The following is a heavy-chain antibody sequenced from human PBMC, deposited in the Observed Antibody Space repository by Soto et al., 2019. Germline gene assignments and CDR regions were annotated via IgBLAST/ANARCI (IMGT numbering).Heavy chain of an antibody. CDR1: GFTFSSYS. CDR3: ETSRYASSGYSLDAFVI. V-gene: IGHV3-21*01. Sequence: GGSLRLSCAASGFTFSSYSMNWVRQAPGNGLEWVSSISSSISYIYYADSVKGRFTISRDNAKNSLYLQMKSLRAEDTAVYYSETSRYASSGYSLDAFVIWGQETMIAVSS. D-gene: IGHD3-22*01. CDR2: ISSSISYI. J-gene: IGHJ3*02.